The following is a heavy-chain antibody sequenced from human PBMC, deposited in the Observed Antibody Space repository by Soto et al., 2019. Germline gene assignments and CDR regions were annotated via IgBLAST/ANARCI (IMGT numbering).Heavy chain of an antibody. CDR1: GFTFSSYA. V-gene: IGHV3-23*01. D-gene: IGHD3-22*01. J-gene: IGHJ4*02. Sequence: HPGGSLRLSCAASGFTFSSYAMSWVRQAPGKGREWVSAISGSGGSTYYADSVKGRFTISRDNSKSTLYLQMNSLRAEDTAVYYCAKDLGVSRSYDSSGPSYWGQGTLVTVSS. CDR3: AKDLGVSRSYDSSGPSY. CDR2: ISGSGGST.